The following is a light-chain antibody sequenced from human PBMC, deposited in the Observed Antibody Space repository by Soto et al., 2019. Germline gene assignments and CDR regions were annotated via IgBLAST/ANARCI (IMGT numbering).Light chain of an antibody. CDR1: QDISIY. J-gene: IGKJ5*01. Sequence: DIQMTQSPSSLSASVGDRVTITCQASQDISIYLNWYQQKSGKAPKLLIYDVFNLATGVPSRFSGGGSATDFNLTISSLQPEDIAIYYCQQYDHLPPSTFGQGTRLEIK. CDR2: DVF. V-gene: IGKV1-33*01. CDR3: QQYDHLPPST.